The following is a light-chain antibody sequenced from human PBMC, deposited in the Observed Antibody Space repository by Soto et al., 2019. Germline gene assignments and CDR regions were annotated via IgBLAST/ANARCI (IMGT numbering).Light chain of an antibody. CDR1: QSVSSSY. J-gene: IGKJ2*01. V-gene: IGKV3-20*01. Sequence: EIVLTQSPGTLSLSPGERATLSCRASQSVSSSYLAWYQQKPGQAPRLLIYGASSRATGIPGRCSGSGSGTDFTLTISILEPEDFAVYYCQQYGSPYTFGQGTKLEIK. CDR3: QQYGSPYT. CDR2: GAS.